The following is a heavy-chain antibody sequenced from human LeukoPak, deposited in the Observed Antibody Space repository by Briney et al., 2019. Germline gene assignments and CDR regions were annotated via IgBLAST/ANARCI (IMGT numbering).Heavy chain of an antibody. J-gene: IGHJ4*02. Sequence: GGSLRLSWTASGFPFSTYSVNWVRQAPGKGLEWVSYISIGSTYVYYADSVKDRFTVSRDNAKNSLVLQMNSLRAEDTAVYYCARGVSSATALAIRGQGTLVTVSS. CDR3: ARGVSSATALAI. CDR1: GFPFSTYS. CDR2: ISIGSTYV. D-gene: IGHD3-22*01. V-gene: IGHV3-21*01.